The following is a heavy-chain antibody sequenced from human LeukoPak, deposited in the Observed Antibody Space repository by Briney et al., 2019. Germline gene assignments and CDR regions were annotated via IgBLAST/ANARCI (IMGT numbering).Heavy chain of an antibody. CDR3: ARDLDTLDY. J-gene: IGHJ4*02. D-gene: IGHD5-18*01. CDR2: IYSGGST. V-gene: IGHV3-53*01. CDR1: GFTFSNYG. Sequence: PGRSLRLSCAASGFTFSNYGMHWVRQAPGKGLEWVSVIYSGGSTYYADSVKGRFTISRDNSKNTLYLQMNSLRAEDTAVYYCARDLDTLDYWGQGTLVTVSS.